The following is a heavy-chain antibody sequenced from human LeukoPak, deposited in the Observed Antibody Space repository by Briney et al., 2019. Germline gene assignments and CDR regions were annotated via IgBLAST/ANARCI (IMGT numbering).Heavy chain of an antibody. J-gene: IGHJ4*02. CDR1: GYTFTSYY. Sequence: GASVKVSCKASGYTFTSYYMHWVRQAPGQGLEWMGIINPSGGSTSYAQKFQGRVTMTRDTSTSTVYMELSSLRSEDTAVYYCARAETSWIQLWFLDYWGQGTLVTVSS. CDR2: INPSGGST. D-gene: IGHD5-18*01. CDR3: ARAETSWIQLWFLDY. V-gene: IGHV1-46*01.